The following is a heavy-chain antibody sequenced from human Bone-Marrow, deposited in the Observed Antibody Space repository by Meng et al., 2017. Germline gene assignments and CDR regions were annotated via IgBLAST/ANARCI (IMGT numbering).Heavy chain of an antibody. CDR2: ITWNSGSI. J-gene: IGHJ4*02. V-gene: IGHV3-9*01. CDR3: AKDGQRPF. D-gene: IGHD6-25*01. Sequence: GGSLRLSCVASGFTFDSYAMHWVRQVPGKGLEWVSGITWNSGSIGYADSVKGRFTISRDNAKNSLHLQMNSLRPDDTAFYYCAKDGQRPFWGQGTLVTVPQ. CDR1: GFTFDSYA.